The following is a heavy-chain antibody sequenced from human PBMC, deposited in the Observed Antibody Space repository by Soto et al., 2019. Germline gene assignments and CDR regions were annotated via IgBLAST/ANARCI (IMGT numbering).Heavy chain of an antibody. J-gene: IGHJ4*02. CDR1: GGSISGTTYP. D-gene: IGHD6-13*01. CDR3: ARGQGAAAGHSNFDY. Sequence: SETLSLTCAVSGGSISGTTYPWSWIRQPPGKGLEWIGYIYDSGNTYYNPSLKSQFSISVDRSKNQFSLKLSSVTAADTAVYYCARGQGAAAGHSNFDYWGQGALVTVSS. V-gene: IGHV4-30-2*01. CDR2: IYDSGNT.